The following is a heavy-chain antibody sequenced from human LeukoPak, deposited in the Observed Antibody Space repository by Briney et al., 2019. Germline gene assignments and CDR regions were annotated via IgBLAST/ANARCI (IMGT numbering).Heavy chain of an antibody. CDR1: GYTFTGYY. CDR3: ARDFVGVCSGGSCYLDAFDI. J-gene: IGHJ3*02. V-gene: IGHV1-18*04. D-gene: IGHD2-15*01. CDR2: ISAYNGNT. Sequence: ASVKVSCKASGYTFTGYYMHWARQAPGQGLEWMGWISAYNGNTNYAQKLQGRVTMTTDTSTSTAYMELRSLRSDDTAVYYCARDFVGVCSGGSCYLDAFDIWGQGTMVTVSS.